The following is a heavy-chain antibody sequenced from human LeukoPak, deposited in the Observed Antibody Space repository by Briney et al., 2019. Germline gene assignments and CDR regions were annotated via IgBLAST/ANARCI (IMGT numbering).Heavy chain of an antibody. CDR1: GGSISSYY. V-gene: IGHV4-4*07. CDR3: ARMGIAVAGQEFDY. J-gene: IGHJ4*02. Sequence: PSETLSLTCTVSGGSISSYYWSWIRQPAGKGLEWIGRIYTSGSTNYNPSLKSRVTMLVDTSKNQFSLKLSSVTAADTAVYYCARMGIAVAGQEFDYWGQGTLVTVSS. CDR2: IYTSGST. D-gene: IGHD6-19*01.